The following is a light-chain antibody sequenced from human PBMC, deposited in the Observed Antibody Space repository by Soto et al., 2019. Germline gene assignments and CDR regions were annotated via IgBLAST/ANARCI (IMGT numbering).Light chain of an antibody. Sequence: EIVLTQSPGTLSLSPGERATLSCRASQSVRSNFLAWYQQKSGQAPRLLIYGASNRATGIPDRFSGSGSGTDFTLTITRLEPEDFAMYYCQRYDSFRTFGQGTKLEI. CDR3: QRYDSFRT. J-gene: IGKJ1*01. V-gene: IGKV3-20*01. CDR2: GAS. CDR1: QSVRSNF.